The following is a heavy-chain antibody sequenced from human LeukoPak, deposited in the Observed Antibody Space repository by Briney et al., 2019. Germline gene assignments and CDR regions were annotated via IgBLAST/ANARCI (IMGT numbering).Heavy chain of an antibody. CDR3: ARDWGVWSSDI. CDR1: GYTFTDYY. Sequence: ASVRVSCKASGYTFTDYYIHSVRQAPGQGLEWMAWMNPDRGDTNNAQKFQGRVTMSRDTSISTVYMELSRLRPDDTAVYYCARDWGVWSSDIWGQGTMVTVST. D-gene: IGHD6-19*01. CDR2: MNPDRGDT. V-gene: IGHV1-2*02. J-gene: IGHJ3*02.